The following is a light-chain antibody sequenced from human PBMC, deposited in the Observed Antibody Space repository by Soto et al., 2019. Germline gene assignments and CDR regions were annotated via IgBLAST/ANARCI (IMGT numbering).Light chain of an antibody. Sequence: QSVLTQPASVSGSPGQSITISCTGTSSDVGGYNHVSWYQQHPGKAPKLMICDVTDRPSGVSNRFSGSKSGNTASLAISGLQAEDEADYYCNSYTSTNTLVFGGGTKVTVL. J-gene: IGLJ2*01. V-gene: IGLV2-14*03. CDR1: SSDVGGYNH. CDR2: DVT. CDR3: NSYTSTNTLV.